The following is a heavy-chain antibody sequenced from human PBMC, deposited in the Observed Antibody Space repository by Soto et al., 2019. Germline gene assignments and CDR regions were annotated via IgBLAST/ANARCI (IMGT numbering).Heavy chain of an antibody. CDR3: ARGDGRGSSGFYYYYGMDV. Sequence: QVQLVQSGAEVKKPGASVKVSCKASGYTFTNYYIHWVRQAPRQGLEWMGIINPSGGSTSYAQKSQVRVTMTSDTSTSTVYMELSSLRSEDTAVYYCARGDGRGSSGFYYYYGMDVWGHGTTVTVSS. D-gene: IGHD6-25*01. CDR2: INPSGGST. J-gene: IGHJ6*02. V-gene: IGHV1-46*01. CDR1: GYTFTNYY.